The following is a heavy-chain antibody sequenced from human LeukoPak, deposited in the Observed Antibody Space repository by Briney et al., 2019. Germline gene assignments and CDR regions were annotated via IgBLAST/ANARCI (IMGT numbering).Heavy chain of an antibody. D-gene: IGHD3-10*01. V-gene: IGHV3-7*01. CDR3: ARGPTPSYWYGSGSYYSLDY. J-gene: IGHJ4*02. CDR1: GFTFSNYW. Sequence: GGSLRLSCAASGFTFSNYWMSWVRQAPGKGLEWVANIKQDGSEKYYVDSLKGRFTISRDNAKNSLYLQMKTLRAEDTAVYYCARGPTPSYWYGSGSYYSLDYWGQGTLVTVSS. CDR2: IKQDGSEK.